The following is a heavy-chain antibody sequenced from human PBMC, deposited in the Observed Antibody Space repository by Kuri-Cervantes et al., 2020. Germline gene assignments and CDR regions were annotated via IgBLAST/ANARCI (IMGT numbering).Heavy chain of an antibody. CDR2: IYYSGST. D-gene: IGHD3-3*01. V-gene: IGHV4-61*01. Sequence: SETLSLTCTVSGGSVSSGSYYWSWIRQPPGKGLEWIGYIYYSGSTNYNPSLKSRVTISVDTSKNQFSLKLSSVTAADTAVYYCARYHFWSAFHDYWGQGTLVTVSS. CDR3: ARYHFWSAFHDY. CDR1: GGSVSSGSYY. J-gene: IGHJ4*02.